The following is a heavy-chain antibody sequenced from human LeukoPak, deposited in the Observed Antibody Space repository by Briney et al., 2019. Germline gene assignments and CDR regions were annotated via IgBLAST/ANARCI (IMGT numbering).Heavy chain of an antibody. Sequence: PSETLSLTCTVSGGSIKRGDYYWSWIRQSPEKGLEWIGYINYSGNTYYNPSLKSRVSISVDTSRNQFSLKLRSVTAADTAVYYCARELATSSVFDYWGQGALVTVSS. CDR3: ARELATSSVFDY. CDR1: GGSIKRGDYY. CDR2: INYSGNT. J-gene: IGHJ4*02. V-gene: IGHV4-30-4*01. D-gene: IGHD1-26*01.